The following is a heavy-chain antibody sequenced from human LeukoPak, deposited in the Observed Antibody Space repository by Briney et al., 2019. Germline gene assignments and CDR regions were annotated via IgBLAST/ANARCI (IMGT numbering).Heavy chain of an antibody. J-gene: IGHJ4*02. D-gene: IGHD6-19*01. CDR1: GYTFTGYY. CDR3: ARGPVGPEWLVWDFDY. CDR2: INPNSGGT. V-gene: IGHV1-2*02. Sequence: ASVKVSCKASGYTFTGYYMHWVRQAPGQGLEWMGWINPNSGGTNYAQKFQGRVTMTRDTSISTAYMELSRLRSDDTAVYYCARGPVGPEWLVWDFDYWAREPWSPSPQ.